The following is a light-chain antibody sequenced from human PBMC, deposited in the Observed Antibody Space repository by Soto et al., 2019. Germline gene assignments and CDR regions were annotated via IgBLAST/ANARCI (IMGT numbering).Light chain of an antibody. V-gene: IGKV4-1*01. J-gene: IGKJ1*01. CDR1: QSLLH. CDR3: QQYYTSPVT. Sequence: DIVMTQSPDSLAVSLGEGATINCKSSQSLLHLAWYQQKPGQPPKLLIYWASTRESGLPDRFSGSGSGTDFTLTTSSPQAEDVAVYYCQQYYTSPVTFGQGTKVVIK. CDR2: WAS.